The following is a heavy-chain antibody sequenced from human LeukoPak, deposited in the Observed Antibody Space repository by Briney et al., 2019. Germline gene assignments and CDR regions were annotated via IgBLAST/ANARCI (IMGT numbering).Heavy chain of an antibody. D-gene: IGHD5-18*01. Sequence: GGSLRLSCTASGSTFGDYAMSWFRQAPGKGLEWVGFIRSKAYGGTTEYAASVKGRFTISRDDSKSIAYLQMNSLKTEDTAVYYCTRIHLDTAMENPFDYWGQGTLVTVSS. V-gene: IGHV3-49*03. J-gene: IGHJ4*02. CDR2: IRSKAYGGTT. CDR3: TRIHLDTAMENPFDY. CDR1: GSTFGDYA.